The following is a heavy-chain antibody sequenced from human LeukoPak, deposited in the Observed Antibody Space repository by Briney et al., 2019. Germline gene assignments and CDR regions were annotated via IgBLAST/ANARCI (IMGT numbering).Heavy chain of an antibody. CDR1: GGSISSSSNY. Sequence: SETLSLTCTVPGGSISSSSNYWGWIRQPPGKGLEWIGIIYKSGGTYYNPSLKSRVTISLDTSKNQFCLKLSSVTAADTAVYYYARDIGYYYLDVWGNGTTVTVSS. J-gene: IGHJ6*03. V-gene: IGHV4-39*07. CDR3: ARDIGYYYLDV. CDR2: IYKSGGT.